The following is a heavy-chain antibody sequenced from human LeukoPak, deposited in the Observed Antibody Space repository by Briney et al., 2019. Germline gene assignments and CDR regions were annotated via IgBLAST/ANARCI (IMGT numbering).Heavy chain of an antibody. V-gene: IGHV3-48*03. J-gene: IGHJ4*02. Sequence: GGSLTLSCAASGFTFSSYEMNWVRQAPGKGLEWVSYISSSGSTKYYADSVMGRFTLSRDNAKKSLFLQMNGLRADDTAVYYCARGEYGSSSKERLDHWGQGTLVTVSS. CDR3: ARGEYGSSSKERLDH. D-gene: IGHD6-13*01. CDR1: GFTFSSYE. CDR2: ISSSGSTK.